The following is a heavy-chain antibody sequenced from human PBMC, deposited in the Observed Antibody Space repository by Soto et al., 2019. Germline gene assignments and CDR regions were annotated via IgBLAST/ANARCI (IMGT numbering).Heavy chain of an antibody. CDR1: GGSISSYY. J-gene: IGHJ5*02. V-gene: IGHV4-59*01. Sequence: SETLSLTCTVSGGSISSYYWSWIRQPPGKGLEWIGYIYYSGSTNYNPSLKSRVTISVDTSKNQFSLKLSSVTAADTAVYYCARGWDSISFYYGSGYNWFDPWGQGTLVTVS. D-gene: IGHD3-10*01. CDR3: ARGWDSISFYYGSGYNWFDP. CDR2: IYYSGST.